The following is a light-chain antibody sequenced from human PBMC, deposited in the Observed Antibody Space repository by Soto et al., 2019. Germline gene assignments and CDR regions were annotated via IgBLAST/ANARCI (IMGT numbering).Light chain of an antibody. J-gene: IGKJ1*01. CDR1: QSISSY. CDR3: QQSYSTPRT. V-gene: IGKV1-39*01. Sequence: DIQMTQSPSSLSASVGDRVTITCRASQSISSYLNWYQQKPGKALKIRIYAASSLQSGVPSSFSGSGSGTDFTLTISSLQPEDFATYYCQQSYSTPRTFGQGTKVEIK. CDR2: AAS.